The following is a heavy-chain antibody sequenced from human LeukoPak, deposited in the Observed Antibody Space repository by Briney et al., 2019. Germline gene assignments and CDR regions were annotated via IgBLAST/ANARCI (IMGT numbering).Heavy chain of an antibody. CDR3: ARAPGIGVSDY. J-gene: IGHJ4*02. Sequence: SETLSLTCTVSGGSISSGDYYWSWIRQPPGKGLEWIGYIYYSGSTNYNPSLKSRVTISVDTSKNQFSLKLSSVTAADTAVYYCARAPGIGVSDYWGQGTLVTVSS. D-gene: IGHD6-13*01. CDR1: GGSISSGDYY. CDR2: IYYSGST. V-gene: IGHV4-61*08.